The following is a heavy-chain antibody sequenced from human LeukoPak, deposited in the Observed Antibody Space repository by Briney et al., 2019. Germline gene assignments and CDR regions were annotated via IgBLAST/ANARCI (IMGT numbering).Heavy chain of an antibody. CDR2: INHSGST. J-gene: IGHJ1*01. V-gene: IGHV4-34*01. CDR3: ARLARVGYCSGGSCRYFQH. CDR1: GGSFSGYY. D-gene: IGHD2-15*01. Sequence: PSETLSLTWAVYGGSFSGYYWSWIRQPPGKGLEWIGEINHSGSTNYNPSLKSRVTISVDTSKNQFSLKLSSVTAADTAVYYCARLARVGYCSGGSCRYFQHWGQGTLVTVSS.